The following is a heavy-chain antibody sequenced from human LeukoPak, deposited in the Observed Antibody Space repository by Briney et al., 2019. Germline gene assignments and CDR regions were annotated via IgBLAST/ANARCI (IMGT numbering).Heavy chain of an antibody. V-gene: IGHV3-23*01. Sequence: GGSLRLSCAASGLTFRNCAMSWVRQAPGKGLEWVSVICANDGNTYYADAVKGRFTISRDNSKDTLYLQMDSLRAEDTAVYYCAKGSGSSCYSPCDYWGQGILVTVSS. CDR3: AKGSGSSCYSPCDY. CDR2: ICANDGNT. CDR1: GLTFRNCA. D-gene: IGHD2-15*01. J-gene: IGHJ4*02.